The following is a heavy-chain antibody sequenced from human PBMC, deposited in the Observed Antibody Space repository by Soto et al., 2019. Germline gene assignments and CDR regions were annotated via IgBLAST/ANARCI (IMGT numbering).Heavy chain of an antibody. CDR3: ARDWAAAGPFDY. J-gene: IGHJ4*02. D-gene: IGHD6-13*01. CDR1: GYTFTSYG. CDR2: ISAYNGNT. V-gene: IGHV1-18*01. Sequence: QVQLVQSGAEVKKPGASVKVSCKASGYTFTSYGISWVRQAPVQGLECMGWISAYNGNTNYAQKLQGRVTMTTDTSTSTAYMELRSLGSDDTAVYSCARDWAAAGPFDYWCQGTLVTVSS.